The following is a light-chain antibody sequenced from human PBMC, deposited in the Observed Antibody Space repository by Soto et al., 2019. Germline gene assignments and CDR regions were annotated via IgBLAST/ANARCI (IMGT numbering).Light chain of an antibody. J-gene: IGLJ2*01. CDR3: CSFAGTYTVV. CDR2: DVS. V-gene: IGLV2-11*01. CDR1: GSDVGGYDL. Sequence: QSALTQPRSVSGSPGQSVTISCTGTGSDVGGYDLVSWYQQHPGKAPKLMIYDVSKRPSGVPDRFSGSKSGNTASLTISGLQADDEADYYCCSFAGTYTVVFGGGTKLTVL.